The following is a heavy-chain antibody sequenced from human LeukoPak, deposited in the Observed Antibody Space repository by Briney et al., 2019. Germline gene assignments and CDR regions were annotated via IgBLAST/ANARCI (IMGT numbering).Heavy chain of an antibody. D-gene: IGHD3-22*01. V-gene: IGHV3-21*01. CDR2: ISSSSSYI. J-gene: IGHJ5*02. Sequence: GGSLRLSCAASGFTFSSYSMNWVRQAPGKGLEWVSSISSSSSYIYYADSVKGRFTIYRDNAKNSLYLQMNSLRAEDTAVYYCARDLLYYYDSSGYYPNWFDPWGQGTLVTVSS. CDR1: GFTFSSYS. CDR3: ARDLLYYYDSSGYYPNWFDP.